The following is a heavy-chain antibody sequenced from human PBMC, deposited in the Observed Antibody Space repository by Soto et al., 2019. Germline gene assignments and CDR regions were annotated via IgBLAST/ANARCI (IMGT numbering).Heavy chain of an antibody. CDR2: IVVGSGNT. CDR3: AAVEQWLVPGDY. J-gene: IGHJ4*02. Sequence: QMQLVQSGPEVKKPGTSVKVSCKASGFTFTSSAVQWVRQARGQRLEWIGWIVVGSGNTNYAQKFQERVTITRDMSTSTAYMELRSLRSEDTAVYYCAAVEQWLVPGDYWGQGTLVTVSS. V-gene: IGHV1-58*01. CDR1: GFTFTSSA. D-gene: IGHD6-19*01.